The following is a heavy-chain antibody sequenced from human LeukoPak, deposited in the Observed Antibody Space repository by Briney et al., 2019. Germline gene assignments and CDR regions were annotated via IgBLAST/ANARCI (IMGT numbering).Heavy chain of an antibody. CDR2: INWNGGRT. CDR1: GFTFDDYG. Sequence: PGGSLRLSCAASGFTFDDYGMSWVRQAPGEGLEWVSDINWNGGRTGYADSVKGRFTISRDNAKKSLYLQMNSLRAEDTALYYCARGGGGRYLVYWGQGTLVTVSS. D-gene: IGHD1-26*01. J-gene: IGHJ4*02. V-gene: IGHV3-20*04. CDR3: ARGGGGRYLVY.